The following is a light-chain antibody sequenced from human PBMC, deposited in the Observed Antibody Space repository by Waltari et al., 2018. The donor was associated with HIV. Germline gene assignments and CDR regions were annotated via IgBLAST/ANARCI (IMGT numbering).Light chain of an antibody. J-gene: IGLJ2*01. Sequence: QSVLTQPASMSGSPGQSITISCTGSGLDIGLYDFVSWYKQLPNMAPQLIIFGVNRRPSGVNSRFSGSKSGDMASLTISGLQAEDEADYYCSSHTITRTLVFGGGTKLTVL. CDR2: GVN. CDR3: SSHTITRTLV. CDR1: GLDIGLYDF. V-gene: IGLV2-14*03.